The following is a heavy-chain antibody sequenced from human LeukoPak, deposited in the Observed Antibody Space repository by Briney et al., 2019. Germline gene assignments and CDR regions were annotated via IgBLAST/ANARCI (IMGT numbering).Heavy chain of an antibody. Sequence: ASVKVSCKASGYTFTGYYMHWVRQPPGKGLEWMGRTNHNSGGTKYAQKFQGRVTMTRDTSISTAYMELSRLRSDDTAVYYCAREYGGRSSSWYRGLYYFDYWGQGTLVTVSS. CDR1: GYTFTGYY. V-gene: IGHV1-2*06. CDR2: TNHNSGGT. J-gene: IGHJ4*02. CDR3: AREYGGRSSSWYRGLYYFDY. D-gene: IGHD6-13*01.